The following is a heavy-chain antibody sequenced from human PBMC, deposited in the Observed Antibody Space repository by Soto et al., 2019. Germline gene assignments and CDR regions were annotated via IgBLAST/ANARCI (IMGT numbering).Heavy chain of an antibody. D-gene: IGHD2-2*01. CDR3: ARVGDIVVVGPWFDP. J-gene: IGHJ5*02. Sequence: ASVKVSCKAAGYTFTDYGISWVRQAPGQGLEWIGWISAYNGNTNNAQKLQDRVTMTTDSSTSTAYMELRSLRSDDTAVYYCARVGDIVVVGPWFDPWGQGTLVTVSS. V-gene: IGHV1-18*04. CDR2: ISAYNGNT. CDR1: GYTFTDYG.